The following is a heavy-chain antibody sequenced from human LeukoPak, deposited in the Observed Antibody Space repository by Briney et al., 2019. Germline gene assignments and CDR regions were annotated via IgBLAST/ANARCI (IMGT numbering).Heavy chain of an antibody. D-gene: IGHD2-21*01. CDR2: INSDGSST. J-gene: IGHJ2*01. CDR3: AKGDYSIYWYFDL. V-gene: IGHV3-74*01. CDR1: GFTFSNYW. Sequence: GGSLRLSCAASGFTFSNYWMHWVRQAPGKGLVWVSRINSDGSSTSYADSVKGRFTISRDNAKNTLYLQMNSLRAEDTAVYYCAKGDYSIYWYFDLWGRGTLVTVSS.